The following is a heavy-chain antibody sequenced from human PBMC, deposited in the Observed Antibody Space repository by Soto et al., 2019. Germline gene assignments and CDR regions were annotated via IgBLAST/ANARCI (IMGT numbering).Heavy chain of an antibody. D-gene: IGHD2-15*01. CDR3: AREIYCSGGSCDGAFDI. Sequence: ASVKVSCKASGYTFTSYAMHWVRQAPGQRLEWMGWINAGNGNTKYSQKFQGRVTITRDTSASTAYMELSSLRSEDTAVYYCAREIYCSGGSCDGAFDIWGQGTMVTVSS. V-gene: IGHV1-3*01. CDR1: GYTFTSYA. CDR2: INAGNGNT. J-gene: IGHJ3*02.